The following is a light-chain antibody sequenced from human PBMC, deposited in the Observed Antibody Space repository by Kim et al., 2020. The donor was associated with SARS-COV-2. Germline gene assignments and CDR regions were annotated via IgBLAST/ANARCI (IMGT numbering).Light chain of an antibody. CDR2: GAF. J-gene: IGKJ4*01. CDR3: QQYNSWPLT. CDR1: QSVSTN. V-gene: IGKV3-15*01. Sequence: VPPGERGSLPCKASQSVSTNLALYQQKPGQAPKLRIFGAFTRATGFPARFSGSASGTEFTLTIDNVQSEDFAFYYCQQYNSWPLTFGGGTQVDIK.